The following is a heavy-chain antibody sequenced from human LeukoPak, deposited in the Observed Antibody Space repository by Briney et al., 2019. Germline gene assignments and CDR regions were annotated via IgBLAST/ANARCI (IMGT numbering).Heavy chain of an antibody. V-gene: IGHV4-34*01. CDR2: INHSGST. CDR1: GGSFSGYY. CDR3: ARGHPPLSY. Sequence: SETLSLTCAVYGGSFSGYYWSWIRQPPGKGLEWIGEINHSGSTNYNPSLKSRVTISVDMSKNQFSLKLSSVTAADTAVYYCARGHPPLSYWGQGTLVTVSS. J-gene: IGHJ4*02.